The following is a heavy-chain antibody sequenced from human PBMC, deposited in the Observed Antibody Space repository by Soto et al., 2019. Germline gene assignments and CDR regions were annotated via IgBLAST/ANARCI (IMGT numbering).Heavy chain of an antibody. V-gene: IGHV3-9*01. Sequence: EVQLVESGGGLVQPGRSLRVSCAASGFTFDEYAMHWVRRVPGQGLEWVSSISWNGNIIGYAGSVKGRFTISRDNAKNSLYLQMNSLRPEDTALYFCAKGGPDAFCGGGRCYFDSWGQGTLVTVSS. CDR3: AKGGPDAFCGGGRCYFDS. J-gene: IGHJ4*02. D-gene: IGHD2-15*01. CDR2: ISWNGNII. CDR1: GFTFDEYA.